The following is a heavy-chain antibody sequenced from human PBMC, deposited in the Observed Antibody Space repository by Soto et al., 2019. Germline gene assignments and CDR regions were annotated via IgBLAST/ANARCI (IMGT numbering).Heavy chain of an antibody. Sequence: GGSLRLSCAASGFTLDDYAMHWVRQAPGKGLEWVSGISWNSGTIGYADSVKGRFTISRDNAKNSLYLQMNSLRAEDTALYYCVKNGAVAGYYFDYWGQGTLVTVSS. CDR1: GFTLDDYA. CDR2: ISWNSGTI. V-gene: IGHV3-9*01. CDR3: VKNGAVAGYYFDY. J-gene: IGHJ4*02. D-gene: IGHD6-19*01.